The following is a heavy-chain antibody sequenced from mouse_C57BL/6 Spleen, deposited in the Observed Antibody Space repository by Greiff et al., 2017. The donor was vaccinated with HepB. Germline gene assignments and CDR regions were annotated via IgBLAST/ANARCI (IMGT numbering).Heavy chain of an antibody. Sequence: EVKLVESGGGLVKPGGSLKLSCAASGFTFSDYGMHWVRQAPEKGLEWVAYISSGSSTIYYADTVKGRFTISRDNAKNTLFLQMTSLRSEDTAMYYCARPAYYDYDAMDYWGQGTSVTVSS. J-gene: IGHJ4*01. CDR1: GFTFSDYG. CDR3: ARPAYYDYDAMDY. CDR2: ISSGSSTI. D-gene: IGHD2-10*01. V-gene: IGHV5-17*01.